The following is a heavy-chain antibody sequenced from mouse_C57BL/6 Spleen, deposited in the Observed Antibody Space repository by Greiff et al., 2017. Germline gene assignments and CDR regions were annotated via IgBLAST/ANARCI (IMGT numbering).Heavy chain of an antibody. CDR3: ARHGNFYFDY. V-gene: IGHV5-16*01. J-gene: IGHJ2*01. CDR1: GFTFSDYY. Sequence: EVKLVESEGGLVQPGSSMKLSCTASGFTFSDYYMAWVRQVPEKGLEWVGNIIYEGSSTYYLDTLESRVSFSRDKAKYILYLQMSSLKSEDTATYYCARHGNFYFDYWGQGTTLTVSS. CDR2: IIYEGSST. D-gene: IGHD2-1*01.